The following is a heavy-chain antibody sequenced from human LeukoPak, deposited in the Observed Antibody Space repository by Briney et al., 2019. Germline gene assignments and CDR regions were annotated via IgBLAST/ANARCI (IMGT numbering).Heavy chain of an antibody. Sequence: GGSLRLSCAASGFTFSMYAMSWVRQAPGKGLEWVSAISASGGDTYYADSVKGRFTISRDNAKNSLYLQMNSLRAEDTAVYYCAELGITMIGGVWGKGTTVTISS. CDR1: GFTFSMYA. D-gene: IGHD3-10*02. V-gene: IGHV3-23*01. J-gene: IGHJ6*04. CDR2: ISASGGDT. CDR3: AELGITMIGGV.